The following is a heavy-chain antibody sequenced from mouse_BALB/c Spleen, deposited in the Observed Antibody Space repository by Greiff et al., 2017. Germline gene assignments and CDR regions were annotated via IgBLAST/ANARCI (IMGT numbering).Heavy chain of an antibody. CDR1: GFDFSRYW. V-gene: IGHV4-2*02. J-gene: IGHJ1*01. Sequence: EVQLVESGGGLVQPGGSLNLSCAASGFDFSRYWMSWARQAPGKGQEWIGEINPGSSTINYTPSLKDKFIISRDNAKNTLYLQMSKVRSEDTALYYCARRGGYWYFDVWGAGTTVTVSS. CDR3: ARRGGYWYFDV. CDR2: INPGSSTI.